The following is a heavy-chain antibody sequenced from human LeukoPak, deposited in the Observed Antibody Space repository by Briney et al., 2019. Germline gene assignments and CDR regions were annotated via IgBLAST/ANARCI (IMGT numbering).Heavy chain of an antibody. Sequence: GGSLRLSCAASGFTFSSYWMHWVRQAPRKGLVWVSRINSDGSSTSYADSVKGRFTISRDNAKNTLYLQMNSLRAEDTAVYYCASGYEAYYYYYGMDVWGQGTTVTVSS. V-gene: IGHV3-74*01. J-gene: IGHJ6*02. D-gene: IGHD5-12*01. CDR2: INSDGSST. CDR1: GFTFSSYW. CDR3: ASGYEAYYYYYGMDV.